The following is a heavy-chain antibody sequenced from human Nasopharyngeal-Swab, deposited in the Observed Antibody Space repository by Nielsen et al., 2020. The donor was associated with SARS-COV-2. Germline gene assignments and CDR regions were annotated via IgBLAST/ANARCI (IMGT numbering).Heavy chain of an antibody. CDR2: INPNSGGT. CDR3: AADWFRLRFLEWLPGGYGMDV. Sequence: WVRQAPGQGLEWMGWINPNSGGTNYAQKFQGWVTMTRDTSISTAYMELSRLRSEDTAVYYCAADWFRLRFLEWLPGGYGMDVWGQGTTVTVSS. V-gene: IGHV1-2*04. D-gene: IGHD3-3*01. J-gene: IGHJ6*02.